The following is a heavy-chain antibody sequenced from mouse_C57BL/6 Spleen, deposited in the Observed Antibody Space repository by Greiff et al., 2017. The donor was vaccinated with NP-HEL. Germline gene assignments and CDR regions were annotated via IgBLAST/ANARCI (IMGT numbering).Heavy chain of an antibody. J-gene: IGHJ4*01. CDR1: GYAFSSYW. D-gene: IGHD2-4*01. V-gene: IGHV1-80*01. CDR2: IYPGDGDT. Sequence: QVHVKQSGAELVKPGASVKISCKASGYAFSSYWMNWVKQRPGKGLEWIGQIYPGDGDTNYNGKFKGKATLTADTSSSTAYMQLSSLTSEDSAVYFCARRAYDYDDYAMDYWGQGTSVTVSS. CDR3: ARRAYDYDDYAMDY.